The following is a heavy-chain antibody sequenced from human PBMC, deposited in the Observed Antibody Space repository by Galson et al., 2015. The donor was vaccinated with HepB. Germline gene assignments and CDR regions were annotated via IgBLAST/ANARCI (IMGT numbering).Heavy chain of an antibody. CDR3: ARLGGYYDFWSGPRWYAFDI. D-gene: IGHD3-3*01. CDR2: IYYSGST. V-gene: IGHV4-39*01. Sequence: ETLSLTCTVSGGSISSSSYYWGWIRQPPGKGLEWIGSIYYSGSTYYNPSLKSRVTISVDTSKNQFSLKLSSVTAADTTVYYCARLGGYYDFWSGPRWYAFDIWGQGTMVTVSS. J-gene: IGHJ3*02. CDR1: GGSISSSSYY.